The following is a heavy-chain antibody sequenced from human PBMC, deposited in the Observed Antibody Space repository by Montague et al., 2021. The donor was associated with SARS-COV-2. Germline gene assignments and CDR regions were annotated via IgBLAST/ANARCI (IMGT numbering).Heavy chain of an antibody. CDR3: ARDPDSGSYSSDAFDI. CDR2: ISYDGSNK. J-gene: IGHJ3*02. D-gene: IGHD1-26*01. V-gene: IGHV3-30-3*01. Sequence: LRLSFAASGFTFSSYAMHWVRQAPGKGLEWVAVISYDGSNKYYADSVKGRFTISRDNSKNTLYLQMNSLRAEDTAVYYCARDPDSGSYSSDAFDIWGQGTMVTVSS. CDR1: GFTFSSYA.